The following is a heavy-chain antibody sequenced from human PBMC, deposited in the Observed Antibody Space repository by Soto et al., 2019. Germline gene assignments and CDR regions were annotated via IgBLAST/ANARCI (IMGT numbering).Heavy chain of an antibody. D-gene: IGHD2-15*01. CDR2: IIPIFGTA. CDR3: ARVFCSGGSCLRGYYYGMDV. CDR1: GGTFSSYA. J-gene: IGHJ6*02. V-gene: IGHV1-69*13. Sequence: SVKVSCKASGGTFSSYAISWVRQAPGQGLEWMGGIIPIFGTANYAQKFQGRVTITADESTSTAYMELSSLRPEDTAVYYCARVFCSGGSCLRGYYYGMDVWGQGTTVTVSS.